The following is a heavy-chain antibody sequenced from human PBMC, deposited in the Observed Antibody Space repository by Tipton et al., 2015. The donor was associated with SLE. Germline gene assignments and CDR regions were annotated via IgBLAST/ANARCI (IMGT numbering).Heavy chain of an antibody. CDR3: ARGTPVGATLCYFDY. CDR1: GFTFSSYW. CDR2: IKQDGSEK. D-gene: IGHD1-26*01. J-gene: IGHJ4*02. Sequence: SLRLSCAASGFTFSSYWMSWVRQVPGKGLEWVANIKQDGSEKYYVDSVKGRFTISRDNAKNSLYLQMNSLRAEDTAVYYCARGTPVGATLCYFDYWGQGTLVTFSS. V-gene: IGHV3-7*04.